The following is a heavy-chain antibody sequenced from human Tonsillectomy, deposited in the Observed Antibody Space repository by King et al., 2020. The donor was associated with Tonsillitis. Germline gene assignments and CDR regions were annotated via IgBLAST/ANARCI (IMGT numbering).Heavy chain of an antibody. J-gene: IGHJ4*02. Sequence: QLQESGPGLVKPSETLSLTCTVSGGSISSSSYYWGWIRQPPGKGLEWIGSIYYSGSTYYNPSLKSRVTISVDTSKNQFSLKLSSVTAADTAVYYCAIPEIPPPDYAAGTNFDYWGQGTLVTVSS. CDR2: IYYSGST. CDR3: AIPEIPPPDYAAGTNFDY. V-gene: IGHV4-39*07. CDR1: GGSISSSSYY. D-gene: IGHD4-17*01.